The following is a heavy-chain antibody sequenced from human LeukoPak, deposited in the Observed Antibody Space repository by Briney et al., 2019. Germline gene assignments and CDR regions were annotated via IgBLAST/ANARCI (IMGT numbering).Heavy chain of an antibody. Sequence: GGSLRLSCEASGFTFSNYAMSWVRQAPGKGLEWVSSTSGSSDNTNYADSVKGRFTISRDNSKNILYLQMNSLTAEDTAVYWCAKDPINWGSIYFDCWGQGTLVTVSS. CDR2: TSGSSDNT. D-gene: IGHD7-27*01. V-gene: IGHV3-23*01. CDR1: GFTFSNYA. J-gene: IGHJ4*02. CDR3: AKDPINWGSIYFDC.